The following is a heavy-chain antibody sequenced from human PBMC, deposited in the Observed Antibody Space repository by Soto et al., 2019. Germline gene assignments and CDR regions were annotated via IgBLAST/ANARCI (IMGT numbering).Heavy chain of an antibody. D-gene: IGHD1-26*01. CDR3: ARPLTWDGWYFDL. Sequence: QVQLVESGGGVVQPGRSLRLSCAASGFSFSNYAMHWVRQAPGKGLEWVALISYDGSNKYYADSVKGRFTISRDNSKNTLYLQMNSLRAEDTAVYYCARPLTWDGWYFDLWGRGTLFTVAS. V-gene: IGHV3-30-3*01. CDR1: GFSFSNYA. CDR2: ISYDGSNK. J-gene: IGHJ2*01.